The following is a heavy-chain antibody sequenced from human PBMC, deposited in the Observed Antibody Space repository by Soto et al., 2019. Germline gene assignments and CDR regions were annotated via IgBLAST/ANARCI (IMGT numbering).Heavy chain of an antibody. CDR1: GFTFSSYS. CDR2: ISSSSSYI. CDR3: ASQCSGGSCSSGDY. D-gene: IGHD2-15*01. V-gene: IGHV3-21*01. Sequence: ESGGGLVKPGGSLRLSCAASGFTFSSYSMNWVRQAPGKGLEWVSSISSSSSYIYYADSVKGRFTISRDNAKNSLYLQMNSLRAEDTAVYYCASQCSGGSCSSGDYWGQGTLVTVSS. J-gene: IGHJ4*02.